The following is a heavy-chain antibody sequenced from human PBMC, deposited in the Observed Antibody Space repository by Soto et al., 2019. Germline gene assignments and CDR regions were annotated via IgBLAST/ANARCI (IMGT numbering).Heavy chain of an antibody. J-gene: IGHJ3*02. V-gene: IGHV2-5*02. CDR3: ARRLRHSGNSWDSGAFDI. D-gene: IGHD1-1*01. CDR2: IYWDDDK. CDR1: GFSLSTSGVG. Sequence: QITLQESAPVLVRPTETLTLTCTYSGFSLSTSGVGVGWVRQSPGKALEWLAVIYWDDDKRYMPSLHNRLTISKDKSRNQGVLAMAHMLPMDTGTYYCARRLRHSGNSWDSGAFDIWGHGTVVAVS.